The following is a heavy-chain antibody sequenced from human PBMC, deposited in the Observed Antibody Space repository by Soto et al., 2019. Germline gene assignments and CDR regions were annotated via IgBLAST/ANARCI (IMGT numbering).Heavy chain of an antibody. V-gene: IGHV4-30-2*01. CDR1: GGSISSGGYS. J-gene: IGHJ1*01. D-gene: IGHD3-22*01. Sequence: TLTLTCAVSGGSISSGGYSWSWIRQPPGKGLEWIGEINHSGSNNYNTSLKRRATITVDTSKNQFSLKLSSVTAADTAVYYCARGRRYYYSSGCYHRGYFQHWGQGTLVTVSS. CDR3: ARGRRYYYSSGCYHRGYFQH. CDR2: INHSGSN.